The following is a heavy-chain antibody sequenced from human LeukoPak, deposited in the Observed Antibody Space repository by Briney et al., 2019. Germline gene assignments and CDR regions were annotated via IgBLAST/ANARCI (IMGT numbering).Heavy chain of an antibody. CDR2: IWYDGSNK. J-gene: IGHJ4*02. Sequence: PGGSLRLSCAASGFTFSSYAMHWVRQAPGKGLEWVAVIWYDGSNKYYADSVKGRFTISRDNSKNTLYLQMNSLRAEDTAVYYCARDPDYDILTGYYNKPHFDYWGQGTLVTVSS. V-gene: IGHV3-33*08. CDR1: GFTFSSYA. CDR3: ARDPDYDILTGYYNKPHFDY. D-gene: IGHD3-9*01.